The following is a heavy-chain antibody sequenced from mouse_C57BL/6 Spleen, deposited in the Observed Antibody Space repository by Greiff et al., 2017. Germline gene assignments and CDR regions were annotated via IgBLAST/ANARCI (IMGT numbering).Heavy chain of an antibody. Sequence: EVQLQQSGGGLVQPGGSLKLSCAASGFTFSDYYMYWVRQTPEKRLEWVAYISNGGGSTYYPDTVKGRFTISRDNAKNTLYLQMSRLKSEDTAMYYCARGDAQAMDYWGQGTSVTVSS. CDR1: GFTFSDYY. CDR2: ISNGGGST. J-gene: IGHJ4*01. CDR3: ARGDAQAMDY. V-gene: IGHV5-12*01. D-gene: IGHD3-2*02.